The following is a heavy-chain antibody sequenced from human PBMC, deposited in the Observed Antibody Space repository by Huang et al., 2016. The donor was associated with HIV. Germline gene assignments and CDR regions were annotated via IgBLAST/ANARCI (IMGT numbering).Heavy chain of an antibody. D-gene: IGHD6-13*01. V-gene: IGHV4-39*01. CDR1: GDFISSTNYY. J-gene: IGHJ4*02. CDR2: VYQIGST. Sequence: QLQESGPGQVKPSETLSLTCTVSGDFISSTNYYWGWVRQSPGEGVEWVGSVYQIGSTNYNPSLKSRVTLSVDTSRNQFSLRLNSVTAADTAVYYCASQHIGAAATWFWGRGTQVAVSS. CDR3: ASQHIGAAATWF.